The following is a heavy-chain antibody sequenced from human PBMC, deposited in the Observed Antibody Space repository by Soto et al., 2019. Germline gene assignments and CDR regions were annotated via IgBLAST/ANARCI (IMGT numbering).Heavy chain of an antibody. Sequence: GGSLRLSCAASGFTFSSYGMHWVRQAPGKGLEWVAVISYDGSNKYYADSVKGRFTISRDNSKNTLYLQMNSLRAEDTAVYYCAKDGQWELPDYYYYGMDVWGQGTTVTVSS. J-gene: IGHJ6*02. D-gene: IGHD1-26*01. CDR1: GFTFSSYG. V-gene: IGHV3-30*18. CDR2: ISYDGSNK. CDR3: AKDGQWELPDYYYYGMDV.